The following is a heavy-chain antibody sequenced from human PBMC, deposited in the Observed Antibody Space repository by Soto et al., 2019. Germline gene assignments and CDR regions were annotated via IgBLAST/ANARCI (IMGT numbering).Heavy chain of an antibody. CDR1: GDSVPSKSAT. D-gene: IGHD5-12*01. CDR3: ARDGSGFHWYFDL. Sequence: QAQLQQSGPGLVKPSQTLSLTCAISGDSVPSKSATWSWIRQSPSRGLEWLGRTYYRSKWYNDYAVSVKGRIVINSDTSKNQFSQQLNSVTPEDTAVYYCARDGSGFHWYFDLWGRGTPVTVSS. V-gene: IGHV6-1*01. J-gene: IGHJ2*01. CDR2: TYYRSKWYN.